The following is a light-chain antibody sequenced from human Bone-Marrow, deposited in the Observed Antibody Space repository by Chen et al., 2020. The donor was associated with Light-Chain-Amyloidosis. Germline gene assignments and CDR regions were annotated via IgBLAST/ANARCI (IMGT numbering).Light chain of an antibody. CDR2: DGS. CDR1: NIGSRS. CDR3: QVWHSSSDQGV. V-gene: IGLV3-21*02. Sequence: SYVLTQPPSVSVAPGQTARITCGGNNIGSRSVHWYQQKPGQAPVLVVYDGSDRPSGIPERFSGSNYGNTATLTISRVEAGDEADYYCQVWHSSSDQGVFGGGTKLTVL. J-gene: IGLJ3*02.